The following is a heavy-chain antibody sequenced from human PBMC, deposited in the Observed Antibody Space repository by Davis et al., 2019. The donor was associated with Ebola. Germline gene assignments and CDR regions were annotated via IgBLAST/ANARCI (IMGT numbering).Heavy chain of an antibody. D-gene: IGHD4-17*01. CDR1: GYSFTTYW. V-gene: IGHV5-51*01. CDR3: ARGDLGDYPRSFYFDF. J-gene: IGHJ4*02. CDR2: IYPGDSDV. Sequence: GGSLRLSCKGSGYSFTTYWIGWVRQLPGKGLEWMGVIYPGDSDVRYSPSFQGQVTISADKSITTAYLHWSRLKDSDTAIYYCARGDLGDYPRSFYFDFWGQGTLVTVSS.